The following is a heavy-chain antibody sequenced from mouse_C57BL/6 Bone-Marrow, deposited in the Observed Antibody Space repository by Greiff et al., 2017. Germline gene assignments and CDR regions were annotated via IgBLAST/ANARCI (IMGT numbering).Heavy chain of an antibody. J-gene: IGHJ1*03. CDR1: GYTFTSYW. CDR3: ARGGTVVATPWYFDV. CDR2: IDPSDSET. Sequence: VKLVESGAELVRPGSSVKLSCKASGYTFTSYWMHWVKQRPIQGLEWIGNIDPSDSETHYNQKFKDKATLTVDKSSSTAYMQLSSLTSEDSAVYYCARGGTVVATPWYFDVWGTGTTVTVSS. V-gene: IGHV1-52*01. D-gene: IGHD1-1*01.